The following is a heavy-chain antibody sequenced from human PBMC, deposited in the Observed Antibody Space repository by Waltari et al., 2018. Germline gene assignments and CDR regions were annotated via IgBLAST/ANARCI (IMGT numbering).Heavy chain of an antibody. V-gene: IGHV4-59*01. CDR1: GGSISSYY. CDR3: ARLKITMVRGVKISPYYFDY. J-gene: IGHJ4*02. CDR2: IYYSGST. D-gene: IGHD3-10*01. Sequence: QVQLQESGPGLVKPSETLSLTCTVSGGSISSYYWSWIRQPPGKGLEWIGYIYYSGSTNYNPSLKSRVTISVDTSKNQFSLKLSSVTAADTAVYYCARLKITMVRGVKISPYYFDYWGQGTLVTVSS.